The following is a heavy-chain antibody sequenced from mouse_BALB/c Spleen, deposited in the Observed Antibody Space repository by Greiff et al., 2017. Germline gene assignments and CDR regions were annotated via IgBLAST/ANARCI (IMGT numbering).Heavy chain of an antibody. CDR2: IYPGNSDT. CDR3: TRDDKKAYYFDY. V-gene: IGHV1-5*01. D-gene: IGHD2-12*01. J-gene: IGHJ2*01. Sequence: VQLQQSGTVLARPGASVKMSCKASGYSFTSYWMHWVKQRPGQGLEWIGAIYPGNSDTSYNQKFKGKAKLTAVTSASTAYMELSSLTNEDSAVYYCTRDDKKAYYFDYWGQGTTLTVSS. CDR1: GYSFTSYW.